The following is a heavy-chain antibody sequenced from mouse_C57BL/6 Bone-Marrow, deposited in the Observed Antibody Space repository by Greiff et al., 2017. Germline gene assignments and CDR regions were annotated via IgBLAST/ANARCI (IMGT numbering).Heavy chain of an antibody. V-gene: IGHV3-6*01. J-gene: IGHJ3*01. Sequence: VLLVESGPGLVKPSQSLSLTCSVTGYSITSGYYWNCIRQFPGNKLEWMGSLSYDGSNNYNPSLKNRISITCDTSKNPFFLKLNSVATEDTAKCYCARGFAYWGQGTLVTVSA. CDR2: LSYDGSN. CDR3: ARGFAY. CDR1: GYSITSGYY.